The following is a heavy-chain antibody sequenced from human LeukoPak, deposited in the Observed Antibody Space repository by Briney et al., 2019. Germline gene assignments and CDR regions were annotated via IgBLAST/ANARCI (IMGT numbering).Heavy chain of an antibody. Sequence: GASVKVSCKASGYTFTSYSITWVRQAPGPGLEWMGWISAYIGNTNYAQNLQDRVTMTTDTSTSTAYMELRSLRSDDTAVYYCARVGPYDSGSYYNINPYYYCMDVWGKGTTVTVSS. CDR3: ARVGPYDSGSYYNINPYYYCMDV. CDR2: ISAYIGNT. D-gene: IGHD3-10*01. CDR1: GYTFTSYS. V-gene: IGHV1-18*01. J-gene: IGHJ6*03.